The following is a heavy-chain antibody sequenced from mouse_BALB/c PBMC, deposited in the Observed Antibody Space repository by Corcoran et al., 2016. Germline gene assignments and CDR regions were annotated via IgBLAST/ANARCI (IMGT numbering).Heavy chain of an antibody. CDR2: IDPGNGNT. Sequence: EVQLQQSGAELVKPGASVKLSCTASGFNIKDTYMHWVKQRPEQRLEWIGRIDPGNGNTKYDPKFQGKATITADTSSNTAYLQLSSLTSEDTAVYYCARWDWYFDVWGAGTTVTVSS. CDR1: GFNIKDTY. J-gene: IGHJ1*01. CDR3: ARWDWYFDV. V-gene: IGHV14-3*02.